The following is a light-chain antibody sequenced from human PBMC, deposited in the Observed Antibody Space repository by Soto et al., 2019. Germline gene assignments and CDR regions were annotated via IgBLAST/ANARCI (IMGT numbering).Light chain of an antibody. J-gene: IGKJ1*01. CDR2: AAS. V-gene: IGKV3-20*01. CDR1: QSVSSYY. Sequence: EIVLTQSPGTLSLSPGERATLSCRASQSVSSYYLAWYQQKPGQAPRLLIYAASSRATGIPDRFSGGGSGTDFNLTISRLEPEDFAVYYCQQCGSSPWTFGQGTKVEIK. CDR3: QQCGSSPWT.